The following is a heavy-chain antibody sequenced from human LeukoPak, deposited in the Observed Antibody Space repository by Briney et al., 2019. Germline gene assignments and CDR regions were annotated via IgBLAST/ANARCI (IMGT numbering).Heavy chain of an antibody. J-gene: IGHJ6*02. CDR3: ARGTGVMVRGEKYYYYYGMDV. Sequence: SETLSLTCTVSGGSISSGGYYWSWIRQHPGKGLEWIGYIYYSGSTYYNPSLKSRVTISVDTSKNQFSLKLSSVTAADTAVYYCARGTGVMVRGEKYYYYYGMDVWGQGTTVTVSS. CDR1: GGSISSGGYY. D-gene: IGHD3-10*01. V-gene: IGHV4-31*03. CDR2: IYYSGST.